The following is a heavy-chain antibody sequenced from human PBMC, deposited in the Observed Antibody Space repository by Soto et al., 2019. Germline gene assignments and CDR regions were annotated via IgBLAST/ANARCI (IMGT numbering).Heavy chain of an antibody. Sequence: GGSLRLSCAASGFSFSSSAMHWVRQAPGKGLEWVAVISYDGSNKYYADCVKGRFTISRDNSKNTLYLQMNSLRAEDTAVYYCASDRVIVVVPAATLDHWDQGTVVTVSS. CDR1: GFSFSSSA. J-gene: IGHJ4*02. V-gene: IGHV3-30-3*01. D-gene: IGHD2-2*01. CDR3: ASDRVIVVVPAATLDH. CDR2: ISYDGSNK.